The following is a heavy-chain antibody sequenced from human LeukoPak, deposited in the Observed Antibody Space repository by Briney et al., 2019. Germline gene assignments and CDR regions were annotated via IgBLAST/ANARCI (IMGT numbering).Heavy chain of an antibody. CDR2: IWYDGSNK. D-gene: IGHD3-9*01. CDR1: GFTFSSYG. J-gene: IGHJ4*02. CDR3: TRDPYDILIGYSPYFDY. Sequence: GGSLRLSCAASGFTFSSYGMHWVRQAPGKGLEWVSIIWYDGSNKYYADSVKGRLTISRDNSKNTLYLQMNSLRGEDTAVYYCTRDPYDILIGYSPYFDYWGQGTLVTVSS. V-gene: IGHV3-33*01.